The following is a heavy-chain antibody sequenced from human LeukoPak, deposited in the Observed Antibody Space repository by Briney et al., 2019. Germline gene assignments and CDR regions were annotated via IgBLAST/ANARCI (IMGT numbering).Heavy chain of an antibody. CDR2: ISFDGTNK. V-gene: IGHV3-30-3*01. CDR1: GFSFSVYT. Sequence: GGSLRLSCAASGFSFSVYTIQWVRQAPGKGLEWVAVISFDGTNKYYADSVKGRFTISRDNSKNTVYLQMNSLRVEETAVYYCAGDQSSSGWYSYYYGMDVWGQGTTVTVSS. J-gene: IGHJ6*02. CDR3: AGDQSSSGWYSYYYGMDV. D-gene: IGHD6-19*01.